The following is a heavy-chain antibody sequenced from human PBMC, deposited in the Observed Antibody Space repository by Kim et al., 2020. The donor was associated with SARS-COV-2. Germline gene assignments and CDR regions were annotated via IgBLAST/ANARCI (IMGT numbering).Heavy chain of an antibody. CDR3: AKDVTLTTGSDI. J-gene: IGHJ3*02. Sequence: GGSLRLSCAASGFTFSSYAMSWVRQAPGKGLEWVSSIHFSGCKTYYADSVKGRFTISRDNSKNTLYLQMNSLRAEDTAVYYCAKDVTLTTGSDIWGQGTTVNIPS. CDR1: GFTFSSYA. CDR2: IHFSGCKT. D-gene: IGHD4-17*01. V-gene: IGHV3-23*01.